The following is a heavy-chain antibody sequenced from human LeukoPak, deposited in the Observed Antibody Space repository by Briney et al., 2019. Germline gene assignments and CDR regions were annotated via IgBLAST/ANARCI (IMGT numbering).Heavy chain of an antibody. CDR3: ARVGSCSSTSCYTDAFDI. CDR1: GGSISSYY. CDR2: IYYSGST. Sequence: SETLSLTCTVSGGSISSYYWSWIRQPPGKGLEWIGYIYYSGSTNYNPSLKSRVTISVDTSKNQFSLKLSSVTAADTAVYYCARVGSCSSTSCYTDAFDIWGQGTMVTVSS. V-gene: IGHV4-59*01. J-gene: IGHJ3*02. D-gene: IGHD2-2*02.